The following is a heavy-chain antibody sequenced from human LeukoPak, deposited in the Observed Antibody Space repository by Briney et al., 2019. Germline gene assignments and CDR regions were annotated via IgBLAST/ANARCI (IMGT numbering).Heavy chain of an antibody. Sequence: SETLSLTCTVSGGSISSGGYYWSWIRQHPGKGLEWIGYIYYSGSTYYNPSLKSRVTISVDTSKNQFSLKLSSVTAADTAVYYCARRKPAAGKGYAFDIWGQGTMVTVSS. V-gene: IGHV4-31*03. J-gene: IGHJ3*02. CDR3: ARRKPAAGKGYAFDI. CDR2: IYYSGST. CDR1: GGSISSGGYY. D-gene: IGHD6-13*01.